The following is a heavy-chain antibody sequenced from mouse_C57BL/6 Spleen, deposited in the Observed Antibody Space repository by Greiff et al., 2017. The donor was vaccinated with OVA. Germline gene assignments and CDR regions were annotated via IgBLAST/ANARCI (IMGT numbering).Heavy chain of an antibody. Sequence: EVKLVESEGGSVQPGSSMKLSCTASGFTFSDYYMAWVRQVPEKGLEWVANINYDGSSTYYLDSLKSRFIISRDNAKNILYLQMSSLKSEDTATYYCAREGYDYDGYFDVWGTGTTVTVSS. CDR1: GFTFSDYY. D-gene: IGHD2-4*01. CDR3: AREGYDYDGYFDV. V-gene: IGHV5-16*01. J-gene: IGHJ1*03. CDR2: INYDGSST.